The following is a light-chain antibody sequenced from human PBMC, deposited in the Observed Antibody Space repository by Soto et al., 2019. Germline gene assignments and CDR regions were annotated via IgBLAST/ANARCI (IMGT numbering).Light chain of an antibody. CDR1: QSVSSY. J-gene: IGKJ4*01. CDR3: QQRSNWPPLT. V-gene: IGKV3-11*01. Sequence: EIVLTQSPATLSLSPGDRATLSCRASQSVSSYLAWYQQKPGQAPRLLIYDASNRATGIPARFSGSGSGTDFTLTISSLEPEDFAVYYCQQRSNWPPLTFGGGTKVTIK. CDR2: DAS.